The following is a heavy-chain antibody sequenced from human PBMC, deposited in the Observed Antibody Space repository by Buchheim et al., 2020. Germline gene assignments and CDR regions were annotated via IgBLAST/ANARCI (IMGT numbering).Heavy chain of an antibody. V-gene: IGHV3-21*01. CDR3: AIRGEVYWYFDL. J-gene: IGHJ2*01. Sequence: EVQLVESGGGLVKPGGSLRLSCAASGFTFSSYSMNWVRQAPGRGLEWVSSITSSSNYIDYADSVRGRFSISREEAKNSRYMQMNNLRAEDTAVYYWAIRGEVYWYFDLWGRGTL. D-gene: IGHD3-10*01. CDR2: ITSSSNYI. CDR1: GFTFSSYS.